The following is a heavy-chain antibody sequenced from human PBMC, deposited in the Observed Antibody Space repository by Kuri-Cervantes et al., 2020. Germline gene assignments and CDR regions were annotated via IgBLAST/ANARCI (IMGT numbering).Heavy chain of an antibody. D-gene: IGHD2-21*01. CDR2: INPNSGGT. CDR3: ARTAPVAFDAFEI. Sequence: ASVKVSCKASGYTFTGYYMHWVRQAPGQGLEWMGWINPNSGGTNYAQKFQGRVTMTRDTSISTAYMELNRLTSDDTAVYYCARTAPVAFDAFEIWGQGTVVTVSS. V-gene: IGHV1-2*02. CDR1: GYTFTGYY. J-gene: IGHJ3*02.